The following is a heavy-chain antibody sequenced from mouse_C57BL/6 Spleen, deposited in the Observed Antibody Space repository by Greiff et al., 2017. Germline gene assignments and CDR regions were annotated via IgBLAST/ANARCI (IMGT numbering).Heavy chain of an antibody. CDR1: GYTFTSYW. CDR2: IYPGSGST. CDR3: ALYGNYDWYFDV. D-gene: IGHD2-1*01. Sequence: VQLQQSGAELVKPGASVKMSCKASGYTFTSYWITWVKHRPGQGLEWIGDIYPGSGSTNYNEKFKSKATLTVATSSSTAYMQLSSLTSEDSAVYYCALYGNYDWYFDVWGTGTTVTVSS. J-gene: IGHJ1*03. V-gene: IGHV1-55*01.